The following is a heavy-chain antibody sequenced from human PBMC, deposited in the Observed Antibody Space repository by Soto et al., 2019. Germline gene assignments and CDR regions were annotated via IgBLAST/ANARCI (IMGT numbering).Heavy chain of an antibody. J-gene: IGHJ4*02. CDR2: IIPLLEVT. CDR3: AARYCTTTTCLHPGPY. CDR1: GGTFNSYT. Sequence: QVQLVQSGAEVKKPGSSVTVSCKASGGTFNSYTITWVRQASGQGLEWVGRIIPLLEVTSSSRKFQGRVTITADKSTNTAYMELSGLTSEDTAVYYCAARYCTTTTCLHPGPYWGQGTLVAVSS. D-gene: IGHD2-2*01. V-gene: IGHV1-69*02.